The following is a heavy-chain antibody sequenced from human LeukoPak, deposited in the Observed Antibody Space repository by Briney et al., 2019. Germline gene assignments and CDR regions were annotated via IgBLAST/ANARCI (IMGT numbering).Heavy chain of an antibody. V-gene: IGHV4-59*01. J-gene: IGHJ4*02. CDR3: ARLPVHGYSYGLADC. D-gene: IGHD5-18*01. Sequence: SETLSLTCTVSGGSISSYYWSWIRQPPGKGLEWIGYIYCSGSTNYNPSLKSRVTISADTSKNQFSLKLTSVTAADTAVYYCARLPVHGYSYGLADCWGQGTLVIVSS. CDR1: GGSISSYY. CDR2: IYCSGST.